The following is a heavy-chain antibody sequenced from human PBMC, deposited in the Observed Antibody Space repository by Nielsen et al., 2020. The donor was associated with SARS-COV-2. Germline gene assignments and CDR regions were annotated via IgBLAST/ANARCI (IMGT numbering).Heavy chain of an antibody. CDR3: ARGFQVSSITMIVVVITTGWFDP. CDR1: GGSISSSSYY. D-gene: IGHD3-22*01. CDR2: INHSGST. J-gene: IGHJ5*02. V-gene: IGHV4-39*07. Sequence: GSLRLSCTVSGGSISSSSYYWGWIRQPPGKGLEWIGEINHSGSTNYNPSLKSRVTISVDTSKNQFSLKLSSVTAADTAVYYCARGFQVSSITMIVVVITTGWFDPWGQGTLVTVSS.